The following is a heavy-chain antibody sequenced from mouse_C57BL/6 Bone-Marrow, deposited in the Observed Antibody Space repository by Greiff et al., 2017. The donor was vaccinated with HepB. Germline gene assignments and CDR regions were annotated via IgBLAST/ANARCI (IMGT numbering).Heavy chain of an antibody. D-gene: IGHD1-1*01. J-gene: IGHJ1*03. CDR1: GYSFTSYY. Sequence: QVQLKQSGPELVKPGASVKISCKASGYSFTSYYIHWVKQRPGQGLEWIGWIYPGSGNTKYNEKFKGKATLTADTSSSTAYMQLSSLTSEDSAVYYCARKDGYELDVWGTGTTVTVSS. V-gene: IGHV1-66*01. CDR3: ARKDGYELDV. CDR2: IYPGSGNT.